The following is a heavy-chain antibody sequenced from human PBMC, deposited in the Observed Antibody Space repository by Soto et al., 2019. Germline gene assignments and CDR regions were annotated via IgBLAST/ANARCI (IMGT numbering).Heavy chain of an antibody. J-gene: IGHJ4*02. CDR2: ISTSISPR. V-gene: IGHV3-48*02. CDR3: ARDALQYDDSDGRHEG. D-gene: IGHD3-22*01. CDR1: GFTFRHYS. Sequence: PGGSLRLSCAASGFTFRHYSMHWVRQAPGKGLEWVAYISTSISPRYYADSVKGRFTISRDNDRKSIYLEMSSLRDEDTAIYYCARDALQYDDSDGRHEGWGQGTLVTVSS.